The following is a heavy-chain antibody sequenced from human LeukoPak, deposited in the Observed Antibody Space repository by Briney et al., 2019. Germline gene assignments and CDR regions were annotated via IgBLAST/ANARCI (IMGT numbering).Heavy chain of an antibody. D-gene: IGHD2-2*01. V-gene: IGHV4-59*08. CDR3: ARRGRSSTDPFEY. Sequence: SETLSLTCTVSGGSINTYYWYWIRQPPGKGLQWIGYIYYSGTTKYSTSLKSRVTLSLDTPKNQNFLRLTSVTAADTAVYYCARRGRSSTDPFEYWGQGTLVTVSS. CDR2: IYYSGTT. CDR1: GGSINTYY. J-gene: IGHJ4*02.